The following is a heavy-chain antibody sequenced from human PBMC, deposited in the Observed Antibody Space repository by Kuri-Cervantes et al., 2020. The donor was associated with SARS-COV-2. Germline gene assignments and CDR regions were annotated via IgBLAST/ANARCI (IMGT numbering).Heavy chain of an antibody. CDR1: GFTFSSYE. J-gene: IGHJ4*02. D-gene: IGHD6-19*01. CDR3: ARVDPPLIDSSGLTGIDY. CDR2: ISGSGSTI. Sequence: GESLKISCAASGFTFSSYEMNWVRQAPGKGLEWVSYISGSGSTIYYADSVKGRFTISRDNAKNSLYLQMNSLRAEDTAVYYCARVDPPLIDSSGLTGIDYWGQGTLVTVSS. V-gene: IGHV3-48*03.